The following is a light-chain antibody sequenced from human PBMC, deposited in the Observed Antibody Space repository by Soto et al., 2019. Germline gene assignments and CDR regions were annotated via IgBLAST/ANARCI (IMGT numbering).Light chain of an antibody. CDR3: QQYDTSPYT. V-gene: IGKV3-20*01. CDR2: GSS. Sequence: EIVLTQSPGTLSLSPGERATLSCRASQRVSTIYLAWYQQRPCQAPRLLIYGSSSRATGIPDMFGGSGSGTYFTLTITSLEPEDFAVYYCQQYDTSPYTFGQGTKVDIK. CDR1: QRVSTIY. J-gene: IGKJ2*01.